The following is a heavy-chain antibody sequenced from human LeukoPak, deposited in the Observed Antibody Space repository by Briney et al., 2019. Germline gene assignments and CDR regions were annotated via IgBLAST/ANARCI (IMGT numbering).Heavy chain of an antibody. Sequence: SETLSLTCTVSGGSISSYYWSWIRQPAGKGLEWIGRIYTSGSTNYNPSLKSRVTMSVDTSKNQFSLKLSSVTAADTAVYYCAGVRFPSQWLDAFDIWGQGTMVTVSS. J-gene: IGHJ3*02. V-gene: IGHV4-4*07. CDR3: AGVRFPSQWLDAFDI. CDR2: IYTSGST. CDR1: GGSISSYY. D-gene: IGHD6-19*01.